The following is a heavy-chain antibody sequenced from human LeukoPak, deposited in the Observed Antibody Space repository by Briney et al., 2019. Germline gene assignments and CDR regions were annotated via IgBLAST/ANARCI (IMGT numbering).Heavy chain of an antibody. CDR2: IRGSGGNT. Sequence: GGSLRLSCAASGFTFSSYAMSWVRQAPGKGLEWVAAIRGSGGNTYYADSVKGRFTISRDNSKNTLYLQMNSLRAENTSVYYCAKAMYYDNPDYWGQGTLVTVSS. J-gene: IGHJ4*02. CDR1: GFTFSSYA. V-gene: IGHV3-23*01. D-gene: IGHD3-9*01. CDR3: AKAMYYDNPDY.